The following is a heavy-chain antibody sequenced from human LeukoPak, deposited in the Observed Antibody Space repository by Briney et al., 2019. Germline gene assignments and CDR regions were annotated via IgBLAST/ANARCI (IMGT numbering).Heavy chain of an antibody. Sequence: PGGSLRLSCAASGFTVSSNYMTWVRQAPGKGLEWVSVIYSGGGTYYADSVKGRFTISRDNFKNTLYLQMNSLRAEDTAVYYCARDGGSAWFLDYWGQGTLVTVSS. CDR1: GFTVSSNY. CDR2: IYSGGGT. V-gene: IGHV3-53*01. D-gene: IGHD6-19*01. CDR3: ARDGGSAWFLDY. J-gene: IGHJ4*02.